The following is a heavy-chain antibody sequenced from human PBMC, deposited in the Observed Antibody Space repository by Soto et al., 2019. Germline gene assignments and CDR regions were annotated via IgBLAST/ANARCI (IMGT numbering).Heavy chain of an antibody. D-gene: IGHD2-15*01. CDR2: IYYSGST. CDR3: ARRYCSSSSCYLDY. J-gene: IGHJ4*02. CDR1: GGSISSYY. V-gene: IGHV4-59*08. Sequence: PSETLSLTCTVSGGSISSYYWSWIRQPPGKGLEWIGYIYYSGSTNYNPSLKSRVTISVDTSKNQFSLKLNSMTAADTAVYYCARRYCSSSSCYLDYWGQGTLVTVSS.